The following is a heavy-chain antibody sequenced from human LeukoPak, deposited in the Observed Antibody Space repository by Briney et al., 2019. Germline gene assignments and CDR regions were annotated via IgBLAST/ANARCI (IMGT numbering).Heavy chain of an antibody. D-gene: IGHD3-16*01. V-gene: IGHV3-30-3*01. CDR2: ISYDGSNK. CDR1: GFTFSSYA. J-gene: IGHJ4*02. CDR3: ARDLILITISLGGD. Sequence: GGSLRLSCAASGFTFSSYAMHWVRQAPGKGLEWVAVISYDGSNKYYADSVKGRFTISRDNSKNTLYLQMNSLRAEDTAVYYCARDLILITISLGGDWGQGTLVTVSS.